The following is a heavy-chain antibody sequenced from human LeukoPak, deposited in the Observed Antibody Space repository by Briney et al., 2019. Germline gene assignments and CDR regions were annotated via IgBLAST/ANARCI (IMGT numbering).Heavy chain of an antibody. J-gene: IGHJ3*02. CDR3: ARDLMGATRAFDI. CDR1: GGSISSYY. V-gene: IGHV4-59*01. D-gene: IGHD1-26*01. Sequence: SETLSLTCTVSGGSISSYYWSWIRQPPGKGLEWIGYIYYSGSTNYNPSLKSRVTISVDTSKNQFSLKLSSVTAADTAVYYCARDLMGATRAFDIWGQGTMVTVSP. CDR2: IYYSGST.